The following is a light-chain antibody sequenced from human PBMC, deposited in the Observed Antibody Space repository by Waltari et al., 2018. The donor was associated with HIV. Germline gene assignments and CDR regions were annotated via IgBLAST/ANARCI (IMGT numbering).Light chain of an antibody. J-gene: IGLJ2*01. CDR2: EDN. CDR1: SGSIASNY. CDR3: QSYDSSNVV. Sequence: NFMLTQPHSVSESPGKTVTISCTRSSGSIASNYVQWYQQRPGSSPTTVIYEDNQRPSGCPERCSVSIDSSSNSASLTIAGLKTEDEADYYCQSYDSSNVVFGGGTKLTVL. V-gene: IGLV6-57*01.